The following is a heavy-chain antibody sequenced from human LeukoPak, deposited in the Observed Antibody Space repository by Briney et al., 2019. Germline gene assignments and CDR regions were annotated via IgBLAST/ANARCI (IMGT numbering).Heavy chain of an antibody. CDR1: GFTFSRYL. J-gene: IGHJ4*02. D-gene: IGHD3-10*01. Sequence: HSGGSLRLSCAASGFTFSRYLMRWVRQAPGKGLEGVANIKNDGSEEYYVDSVKGRFTISRDNASNSLFLQMNSLTVEDTAVYYCARAIRGSAVDTGDRGGQGTLVTVSS. V-gene: IGHV3-7*01. CDR3: ARAIRGSAVDTGDR. CDR2: IKNDGSEE.